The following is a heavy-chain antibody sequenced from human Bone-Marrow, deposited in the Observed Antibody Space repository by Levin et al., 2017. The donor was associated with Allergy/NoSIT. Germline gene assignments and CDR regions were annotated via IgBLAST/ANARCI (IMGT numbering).Heavy chain of an antibody. J-gene: IGHJ4*02. CDR3: ARGFDS. CDR1: AFTFSAYG. V-gene: IGHV3-33*01. Sequence: GGSLRLSCAASAFTFSAYGMHWVRQAPGRGLEWVAVIWYDGSDRYYADSVKGRFTISRDNSKNTLSLQMNSLRAEDTAIYYCARGFDSWGQGTLVTVSS. CDR2: IWYDGSDR.